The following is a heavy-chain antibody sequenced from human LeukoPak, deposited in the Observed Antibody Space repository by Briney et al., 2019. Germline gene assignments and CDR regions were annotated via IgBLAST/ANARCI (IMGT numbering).Heavy chain of an antibody. CDR2: INPNTGGR. J-gene: IGHJ5*02. CDR1: GYTFTAYY. Sequence: ASVKVSCKASGYTFTAYYIHWVRQAPGHGLEWMGWINPNTGGRSFAQNFQGRVTLTRDTSISVAYMELNSLRSDDTATYYCARSDSGSHYWWFDPWGQGTLVTVSS. V-gene: IGHV1-2*02. D-gene: IGHD1-26*01. CDR3: ARSDSGSHYWWFDP.